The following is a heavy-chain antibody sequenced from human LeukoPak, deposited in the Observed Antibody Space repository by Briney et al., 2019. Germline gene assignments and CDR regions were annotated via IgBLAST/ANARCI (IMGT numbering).Heavy chain of an antibody. CDR1: VVTFISYL. CDR2: IKKDLSEK. J-gene: IGHJ4*02. CDR3: ARDQGIAVAALGN. Sequence: GGALRLSCAPSVVTFISYLMSVVHQAPGKGRYGVANIKKDLSEKYYVDSVKGRFTISRENAKNSLYLQMNSLRAEDTAVYYCARDQGIAVAALGNWGQGTLVTVSS. V-gene: IGHV3-7*01. D-gene: IGHD6-19*01.